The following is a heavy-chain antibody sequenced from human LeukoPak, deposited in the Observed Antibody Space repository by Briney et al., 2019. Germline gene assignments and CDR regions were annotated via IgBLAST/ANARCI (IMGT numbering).Heavy chain of an antibody. V-gene: IGHV3-30*02. CDR3: ARDLMWGFDY. D-gene: IGHD7-27*01. J-gene: IGHJ4*02. CDR1: GFTFSGHA. CDR2: IGNDGRDQ. Sequence: PGGPLRLSCAASGFTFSGHAMHWVRQTPGVGLEWVAIIGNDGRDQHYSESVKGRFTISRDNSKNTLFLQLNSLRPEDTALYLCARDLMWGFDYWGQGTLVTVSS.